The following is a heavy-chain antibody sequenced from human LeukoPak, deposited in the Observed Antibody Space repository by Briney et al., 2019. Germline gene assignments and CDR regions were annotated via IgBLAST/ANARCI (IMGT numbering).Heavy chain of an antibody. CDR1: GGSISSGSYY. D-gene: IGHD3-16*01. CDR3: ARDGGWFDP. CDR2: IYTSGST. V-gene: IGHV4-61*02. Sequence: SQTLSLTCTVSGGSISSGSYYWSWIRQPAGKGLEWIGRIYTSGSTNYNPSLKSRVTISVDTSKNQFSLKLSSVTAADTAVYYCARDGGWFDPWGQGTLVTVSS. J-gene: IGHJ5*02.